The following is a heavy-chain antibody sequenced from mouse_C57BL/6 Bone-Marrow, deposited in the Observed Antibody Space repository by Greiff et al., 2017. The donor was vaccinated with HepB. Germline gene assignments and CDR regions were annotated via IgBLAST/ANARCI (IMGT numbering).Heavy chain of an antibody. Sequence: EVQLQQSGAELVRPGASVKLSCTASGFNIKDDYMHWVKQRPEQGLEWIGWIDPENGDTEYASKFQGKATITADTSSNTAYLQLSSLTSEDTAVYYCTTTVVAHTFYFGYWGKGTTLTVSS. D-gene: IGHD1-1*01. CDR2: IDPENGDT. V-gene: IGHV14-4*01. J-gene: IGHJ2*01. CDR3: TTTVVAHTFYFGY. CDR1: GFNIKDDY.